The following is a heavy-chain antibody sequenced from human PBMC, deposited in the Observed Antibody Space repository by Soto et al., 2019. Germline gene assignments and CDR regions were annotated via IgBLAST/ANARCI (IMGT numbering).Heavy chain of an antibody. Sequence: GGSLRLSCAASGFTFSTHSMNWVRQAPGKGPEWVSSINDKSNYIFYADPVKGRFTISRDNAKNSLYLQMNSLRDDDTAVYYCATFPNYYGGWGQGTLVTVSS. CDR2: INDKSNYI. V-gene: IGHV3-21*06. CDR1: GFTFSTHS. J-gene: IGHJ4*02. CDR3: ATFPNYYGG.